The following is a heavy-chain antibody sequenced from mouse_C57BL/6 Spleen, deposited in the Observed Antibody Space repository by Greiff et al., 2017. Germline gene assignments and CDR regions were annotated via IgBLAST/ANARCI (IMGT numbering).Heavy chain of an antibody. CDR3: ARSEGYYYESGSVFDY. CDR2: IYPSDSET. J-gene: IGHJ2*01. V-gene: IGHV1-61*01. Sequence: QVQLQQPGAELVRPGSSVKLSCKASGYTFTSYWMDWVKQRPGQGLEWIGNIYPSDSETHYNQKFKDKATLTVDKSSSTAYMQLSSLTSEDSAVYYSARSEGYYYESGSVFDYWGQGTTLTVAS. D-gene: IGHD1-1*01. CDR1: GYTFTSYW.